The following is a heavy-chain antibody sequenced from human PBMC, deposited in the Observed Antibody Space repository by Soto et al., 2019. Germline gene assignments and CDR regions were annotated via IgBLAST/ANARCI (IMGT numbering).Heavy chain of an antibody. CDR1: GFTFSNYA. J-gene: IGHJ4*02. CDR3: ARDPTGYSSSSGRGFDY. V-gene: IGHV3-30-3*01. Sequence: QVQLVESGGGVVQPGRSLRLSCAASGFTFSNYAMHWVRQAPGKGLEWVAIISYDGTNKYYADSVKGRFTISRDTSKNTLYLQMNSLRAEDTAVYYCARDPTGYSSSSGRGFDYWGQGTLVTVSS. D-gene: IGHD6-6*01. CDR2: ISYDGTNK.